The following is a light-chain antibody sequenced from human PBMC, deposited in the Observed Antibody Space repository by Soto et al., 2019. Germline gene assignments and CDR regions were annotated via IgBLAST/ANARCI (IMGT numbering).Light chain of an antibody. Sequence: EIVLTQSPGTLSLSPGERATLSCRASQSVSSTYLAWYQQNPGQAHRLLIYGASRRATGIPDRFSGSGSGTDFTLTISRLEPEYFAVYYCQQYASSPLYTFGQGTKLQIK. V-gene: IGKV3-20*01. CDR1: QSVSSTY. CDR2: GAS. CDR3: QQYASSPLYT. J-gene: IGKJ2*01.